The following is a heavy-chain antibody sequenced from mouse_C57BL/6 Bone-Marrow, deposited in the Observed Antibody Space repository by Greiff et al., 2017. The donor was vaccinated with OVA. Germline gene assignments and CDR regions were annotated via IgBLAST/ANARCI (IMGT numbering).Heavy chain of an antibody. CDR1: GYSFTGYY. V-gene: IGHV1-42*01. J-gene: IGHJ2*01. D-gene: IGHD2-4*01. CDR2: INPSTGGT. CDR3: ARCPDYDFDY. Sequence: QLQQSGPELVKPGASVKISCKASGYSFTGYYMNWVKQSPEKSLEWIGEINPSTGGTTYNQKFKAKATLTVDKSSSTAYMQLKSLTSEDSAVYYCARCPDYDFDYWGQGTTLTVSS.